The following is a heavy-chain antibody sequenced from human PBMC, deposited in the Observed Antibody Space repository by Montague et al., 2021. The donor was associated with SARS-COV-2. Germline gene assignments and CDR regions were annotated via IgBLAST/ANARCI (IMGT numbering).Heavy chain of an antibody. Sequence: SLSLSWAASGFTFSNYWMYWVRQAPGKGLVWVPRVNGDGSTTFYADSVRGRFTVSRDDAKNTLYLQMNSLRAEDTAVYYCARGLYENSTYFGHWGQGTLVTVSS. J-gene: IGHJ4*02. CDR3: ARGLYENSTYFGH. CDR2: VNGDGSTT. CDR1: GFTFSNYW. D-gene: IGHD2/OR15-2a*01. V-gene: IGHV3-74*01.